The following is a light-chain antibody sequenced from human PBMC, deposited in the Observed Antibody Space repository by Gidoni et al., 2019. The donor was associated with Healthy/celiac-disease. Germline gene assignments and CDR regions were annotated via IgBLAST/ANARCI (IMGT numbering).Light chain of an antibody. CDR3: QQYYSTRT. J-gene: IGKJ1*01. Sequence: DIGRTQSPDSLAVSLGERATINCKSSQSVLYSSNNKNYLAWYQQKPGQPPKLLIYWASTRESGVPARFSGSGSGTDFTLTISSLQAEDVAVYYCQQYYSTRTFXQXTKVEIK. V-gene: IGKV4-1*01. CDR1: QSVLYSSNNKNY. CDR2: WAS.